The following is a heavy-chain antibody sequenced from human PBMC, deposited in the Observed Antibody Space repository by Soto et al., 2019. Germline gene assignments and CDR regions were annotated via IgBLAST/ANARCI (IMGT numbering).Heavy chain of an antibody. V-gene: IGHV3-74*01. Sequence: LRLPCSSSGIPLSHYWLPWVRQTPGKGLVWVSRINPAGTITNYADSVEGRFTISRDNADSALFLQMNSLSAEDTAIYYCTSDTFGLRDTWGQGTLVTVSS. J-gene: IGHJ5*02. CDR1: GIPLSHYW. D-gene: IGHD3-16*01. CDR2: INPAGTIT. CDR3: TSDTFGLRDT.